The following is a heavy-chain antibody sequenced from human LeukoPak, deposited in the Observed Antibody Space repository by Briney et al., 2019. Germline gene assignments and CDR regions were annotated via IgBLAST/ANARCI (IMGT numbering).Heavy chain of an antibody. J-gene: IGHJ5*02. V-gene: IGHV3-74*01. D-gene: IGHD1/OR15-1a*01. CDR3: TRDSRNKGFDP. CDR1: GFTLSYYW. Sequence: PGGSLRLSCAASGFTLSYYWMHWVRQAPGKGLVWVSCINGDGSSTNYADSVKGRFTISRDNAKNTLYLEMNSLRAEDTAVYYCTRDSRNKGFDPGGQRNLVTVSS. CDR2: INGDGSST.